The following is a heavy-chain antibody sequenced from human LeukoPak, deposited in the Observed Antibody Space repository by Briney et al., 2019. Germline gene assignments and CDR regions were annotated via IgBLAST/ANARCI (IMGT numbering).Heavy chain of an antibody. J-gene: IGHJ6*03. CDR2: ISSNGGST. V-gene: IGHV3-64*01. CDR1: GFTFSSYA. D-gene: IGHD1-26*01. Sequence: PGGSLRLSCAASGFTFSSYAMHWVRQAPGKGLEYVSAISSNGGSTYYASSVKGRFTISRDNAKNSLYLQMNSLRAEDTAVYYCAREGGSYSVYYYYYMDVWGKGTTVTVSS. CDR3: AREGGSYSVYYYYYMDV.